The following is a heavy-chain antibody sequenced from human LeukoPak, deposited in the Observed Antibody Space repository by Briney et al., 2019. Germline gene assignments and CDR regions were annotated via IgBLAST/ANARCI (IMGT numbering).Heavy chain of an antibody. CDR1: GYTFTSYD. V-gene: IGHV1-8*03. J-gene: IGHJ5*02. CDR3: ARESYDILTGYYRTTNWFDP. CDR2: MNPNSGNT. D-gene: IGHD3-9*01. Sequence: ASVKVSCKASGYTFTSYDINWVRQATGQELEWMGWMNPNSGNTGYAQKFQGRVTITRNTSISTAYMELSSLRSEDTAVYYCARESYDILTGYYRTTNWFDPWGQGTLVTVSS.